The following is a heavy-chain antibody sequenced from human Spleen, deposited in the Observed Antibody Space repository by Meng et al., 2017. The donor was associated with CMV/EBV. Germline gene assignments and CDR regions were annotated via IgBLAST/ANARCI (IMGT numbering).Heavy chain of an antibody. CDR2: IKSKTDGGTT. D-gene: IGHD3-3*01. V-gene: IGHV3-15*01. Sequence: GESLKISCAASGFTFSNVWMSWVRQAPGKGLEWVGRIKSKTDGGTTDYAAPVKGRFTISRDDSKNTLYLQMNSLRAEDTAVYYCARVSRFDYAVDIWGQGTMVTVSS. J-gene: IGHJ3*02. CDR3: ARVSRFDYAVDI. CDR1: GFTFSNVW.